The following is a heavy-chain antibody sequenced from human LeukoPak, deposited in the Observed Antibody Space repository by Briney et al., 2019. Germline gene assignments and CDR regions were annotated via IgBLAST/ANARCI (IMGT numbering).Heavy chain of an antibody. CDR2: IYYSGST. CDR3: ARDRGKRYCSSTSCYGLDY. J-gene: IGHJ4*02. Sequence: KPSETLSLTCTVSGGSISSYYWSWIRQPPGKGLEWIGYIYYSGSTNYNPSLKSRVTISVDTSKNQFSLKLSSVTAADTAVYYCARDRGKRYCSSTSCYGLDYWGQGTLVTVSS. CDR1: GGSISSYY. D-gene: IGHD2-2*01. V-gene: IGHV4-59*01.